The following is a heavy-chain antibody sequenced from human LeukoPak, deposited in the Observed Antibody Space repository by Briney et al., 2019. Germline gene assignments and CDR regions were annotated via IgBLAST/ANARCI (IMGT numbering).Heavy chain of an antibody. V-gene: IGHV4-59*01. J-gene: IGHJ4*02. CDR3: ARDTYDSSGYYGLSY. CDR2: IYYSGST. D-gene: IGHD3-22*01. Sequence: RQPPGXXXEWIGYIYYSGSTNYNTSLKSRVTISVDTSKNQFSLKLSSVTAADTAVYYCARDTYDSSGYYGLSYWGQGTLVTVSS.